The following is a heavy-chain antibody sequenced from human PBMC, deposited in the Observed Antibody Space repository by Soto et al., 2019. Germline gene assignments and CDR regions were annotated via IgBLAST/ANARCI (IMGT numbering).Heavy chain of an antibody. V-gene: IGHV1-69*13. J-gene: IGHJ6*02. CDR3: ARSLVVVPAAHYYYYYGMDV. Sequence: ASVKVSCKASGGTFSSYAISWVRQAPGQGLEWMGGIIPIFGTANYAQKFQGRVTITADESTSTAYMELSSLRSEDTAVYYCARSLVVVPAAHYYYYYGMDVWGQGTTVTV. D-gene: IGHD2-2*01. CDR2: IIPIFGTA. CDR1: GGTFSSYA.